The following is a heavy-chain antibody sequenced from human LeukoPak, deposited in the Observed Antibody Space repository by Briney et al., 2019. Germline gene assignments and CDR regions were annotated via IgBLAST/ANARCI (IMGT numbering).Heavy chain of an antibody. CDR1: GFTFSSYG. Sequence: GGSLRLSCAASGFTFSSYGMHWVRQAPGKGLEWVALISYDGSNKYYADSVKGRFTISRDNAKNSLYLQMNSLRAEDTAVYYCARVAVTPSSPIDYWGQGTLVTVSS. CDR2: ISYDGSNK. CDR3: ARVAVTPSSPIDY. D-gene: IGHD4-23*01. J-gene: IGHJ4*02. V-gene: IGHV3-30*03.